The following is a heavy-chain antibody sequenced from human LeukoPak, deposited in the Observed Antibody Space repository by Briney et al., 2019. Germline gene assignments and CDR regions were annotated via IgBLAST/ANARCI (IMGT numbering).Heavy chain of an antibody. V-gene: IGHV1-8*02. D-gene: IGHD2-2*01. J-gene: IGHJ4*02. CDR3: TRAIRHQLLSDF. CDR1: GYTFTNYY. CDR2: MNPERGGT. Sequence: GASVKVSCKASGYTFTNYYISWVRQAPGQGLEWMGWMNPERGGTGYAQTLQGRVTMTRDTSISTAYMELNSLRPDDTAVYYCTRAIRHQLLSDFWGQGTRVTVSS.